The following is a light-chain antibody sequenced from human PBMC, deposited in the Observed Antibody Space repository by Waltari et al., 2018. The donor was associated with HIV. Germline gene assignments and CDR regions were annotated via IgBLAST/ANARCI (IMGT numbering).Light chain of an antibody. V-gene: IGLV3-1*01. J-gene: IGLJ2*01. CDR3: QAWDSSTAVL. Sequence: SYELTQPPSVSVSPGQTASITCSGDKLGDKYACWYQQKSGQSPVLVIYQGTKRPSGIPELFSGSNSGNTATLTISGTQAMDEADYYCQAWDSSTAVLFGGGTKLTVL. CDR1: KLGDKY. CDR2: QGT.